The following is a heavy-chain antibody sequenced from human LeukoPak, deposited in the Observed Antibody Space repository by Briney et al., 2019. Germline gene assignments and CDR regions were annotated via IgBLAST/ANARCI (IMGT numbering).Heavy chain of an antibody. CDR3: ARSRIWGVLS. CDR2: IYYSGHT. CDR1: GGSISSVDYY. D-gene: IGHD3-10*01. J-gene: IGHJ4*02. Sequence: SENLSLTCTVSGGSISSVDYYWSWIRQPPGKGLEWIGYIYYSGHTYYHPALNSRITISIDTSTNQFFLKLSSVTAADTSVYYCARSRIWGVLSWGQGTLVTVSS. V-gene: IGHV4-30-4*02.